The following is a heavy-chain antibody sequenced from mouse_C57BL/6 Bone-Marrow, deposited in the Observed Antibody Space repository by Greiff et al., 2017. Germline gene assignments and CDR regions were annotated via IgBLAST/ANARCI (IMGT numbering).Heavy chain of an antibody. Sequence: QVQLQQSGAELARPGASVKLSCKASGYTFTSYGISWVKQRTGQGLEWIGEIYPRSGNTYYNEKFKGKATLTADKSSSTAYMELRSLTSEYSAVYFCARNYYGNRYAMDYWGQGTSVTVSS. D-gene: IGHD2-1*01. CDR2: IYPRSGNT. J-gene: IGHJ4*01. CDR3: ARNYYGNRYAMDY. CDR1: GYTFTSYG. V-gene: IGHV1-81*01.